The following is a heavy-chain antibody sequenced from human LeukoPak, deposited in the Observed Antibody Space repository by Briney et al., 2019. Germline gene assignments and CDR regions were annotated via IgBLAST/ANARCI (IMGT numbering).Heavy chain of an antibody. CDR2: IFYSGST. V-gene: IGHV4-59*01. J-gene: IGHJ4*02. D-gene: IGHD4-17*01. Sequence: PSETLSLTCTVSGGSISSYYWSWIRQPPGKGLEWIGYIFYSGSTNYNPSLKSRVTISVGTSKNQFSLKLSSVTAADTAVYYCAGRGYGDYGGSFDYWGQGTLVTVSS. CDR1: GGSISSYY. CDR3: AGRGYGDYGGSFDY.